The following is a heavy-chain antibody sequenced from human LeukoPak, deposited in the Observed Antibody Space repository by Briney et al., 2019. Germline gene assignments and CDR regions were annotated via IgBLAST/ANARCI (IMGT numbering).Heavy chain of an antibody. CDR2: ISGSGGST. CDR3: AKDLGLSTVAYNWFDP. CDR1: RFTFSSYA. V-gene: IGHV3-23*01. J-gene: IGHJ5*02. D-gene: IGHD4-23*01. Sequence: GGSLRLSCAASRFTFSSYAMSWVRQAPGKGLEWVSAISGSGGSTYYADSVKGRFTISRDNSKNTLYLQMNSLRAEDTAVYYCAKDLGLSTVAYNWFDPWGQGTLVTVSS.